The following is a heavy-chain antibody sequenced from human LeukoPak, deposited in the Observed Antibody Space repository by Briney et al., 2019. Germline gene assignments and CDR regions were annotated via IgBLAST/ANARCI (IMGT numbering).Heavy chain of an antibody. J-gene: IGHJ4*02. Sequence: PGGSLRLSCAASGFTFSSYDMSWVRQAPGKGLEWVSAISGSGGSTYYADSVKGRFTITRDNSKNTLYLHINSLRAEDTAVYYCVKDNPLDYWGQGTLVIVSS. CDR2: ISGSGGST. D-gene: IGHD1-14*01. CDR3: VKDNPLDY. CDR1: GFTFSSYD. V-gene: IGHV3-23*01.